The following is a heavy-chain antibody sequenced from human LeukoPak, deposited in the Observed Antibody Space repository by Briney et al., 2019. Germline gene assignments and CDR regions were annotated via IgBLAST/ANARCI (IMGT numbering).Heavy chain of an antibody. CDR3: ARGTYCSGGSCYFDY. CDR2: ISSSSSYT. V-gene: IGHV3-11*06. D-gene: IGHD2-15*01. Sequence: PGGSLRLSCAASGFTFSDYYMSWIRQAPGKGLEWVSYISSSSSYTNYADSVKGRFTISRDNAKNSLYLQMNSLRAEDTAVYYCARGTYCSGGSCYFDYWGRGTLVTVSS. CDR1: GFTFSDYY. J-gene: IGHJ4*02.